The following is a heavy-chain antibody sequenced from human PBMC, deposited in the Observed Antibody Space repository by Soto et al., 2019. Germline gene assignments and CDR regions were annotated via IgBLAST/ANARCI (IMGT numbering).Heavy chain of an antibody. CDR1: GFTFSSYA. CDR3: AKDFPPMYSSGWYSDY. J-gene: IGHJ4*02. V-gene: IGHV3-23*01. Sequence: GGSLRLSCAASGFTFSSYAMSWVRQAPGKGLEWVSAISGSGGSTYYADSVKGRFTISRDNSKNTLYLQMNSLRAEDTAVYYCAKDFPPMYSSGWYSDYWGQGTLVTVSS. CDR2: ISGSGGST. D-gene: IGHD6-19*01.